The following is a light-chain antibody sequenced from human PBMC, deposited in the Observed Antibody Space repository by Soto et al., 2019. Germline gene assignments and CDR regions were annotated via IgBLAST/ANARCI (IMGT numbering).Light chain of an antibody. CDR3: LHDINYPST. Sequence: EVVMTQSPVTLSVSPGDRATLSFRASQSVDTNVAWYQQKPGQAPRLLVHGASNLQSGVPPRFSGSGSGTDFTLAISSLQPEDSATYYCLHDINYPSTFGHGTKVDI. CDR2: GAS. J-gene: IGKJ1*01. V-gene: IGKV3-15*01. CDR1: QSVDTN.